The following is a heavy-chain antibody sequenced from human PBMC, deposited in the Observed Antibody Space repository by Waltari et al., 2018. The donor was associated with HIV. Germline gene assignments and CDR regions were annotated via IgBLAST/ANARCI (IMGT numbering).Heavy chain of an antibody. J-gene: IGHJ6*02. CDR3: ARDTLNLYFGLDV. V-gene: IGHV3-48*02. Sequence: EVQLVESGGGLVQPGRSLRRSWAASGFSFSDYAMNWVHQAPGKGLEWISYISSSSSNIKYADSVKGRFTISRDNTKRSLDLHMNNLRDEDTAVYFCARDTLNLYFGLDVWGQGTTVSVSS. CDR1: GFSFSDYA. CDR2: ISSSSSNI.